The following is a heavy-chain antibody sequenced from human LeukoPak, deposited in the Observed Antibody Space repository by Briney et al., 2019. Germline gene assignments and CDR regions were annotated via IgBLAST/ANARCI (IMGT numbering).Heavy chain of an antibody. V-gene: IGHV3-43*02. J-gene: IGHJ4*02. D-gene: IGHD2-2*01. CDR3: AKVQFGYEGRKRDFDY. CDR2: ISGDGGGT. CDR1: GFTFDDYA. Sequence: GGSLRLSCAASGFTFDDYAMHWVRQAPGKGLEWVSLISGDGGGTYYADSVKGRFTISRDNSKNSLYLQMNSLRTEDTALYYCAKVQFGYEGRKRDFDYWGQGTLVTVSS.